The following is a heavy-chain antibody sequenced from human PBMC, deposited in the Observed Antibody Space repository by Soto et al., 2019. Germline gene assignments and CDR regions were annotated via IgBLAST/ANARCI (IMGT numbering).Heavy chain of an antibody. Sequence: LRLSCTASGFTFGDYAMHWVRQAPGKGLDWVSLITWDGGGTYYADSVKGRFTISRDNSKNSLYLQMSSLRTDDTAFYHCAKANTAVTQHHYCDSWGQGTLVTVSS. J-gene: IGHJ4*02. CDR2: ITWDGGGT. CDR3: AKANTAVTQHHYCDS. D-gene: IGHD5-18*01. CDR1: GFTFGDYA. V-gene: IGHV3-43D*04.